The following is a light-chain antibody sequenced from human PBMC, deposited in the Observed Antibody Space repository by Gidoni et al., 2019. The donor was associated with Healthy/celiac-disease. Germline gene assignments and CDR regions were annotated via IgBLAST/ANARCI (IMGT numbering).Light chain of an antibody. V-gene: IGKV1-33*01. Sequence: LQMTQSPSALSASVGDRVPITCQASQDISNYLNWYQQKPGKAHKHLIYDAANLETGGPSRFSGSGSGTDFTFTISSLQPEDIATYYCQQYDNHGAFGGGTKVEIK. CDR1: QDISNY. J-gene: IGKJ4*01. CDR3: QQYDNHGA. CDR2: DAA.